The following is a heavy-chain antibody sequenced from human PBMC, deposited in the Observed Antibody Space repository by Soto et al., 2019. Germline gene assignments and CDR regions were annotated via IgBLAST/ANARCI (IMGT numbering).Heavy chain of an antibody. CDR2: IYYSGST. CDR1: GGSISSYY. D-gene: IGHD3-10*01. Sequence: SETLSLTWTVSGGSISSYYWSWIRQPPGKGLEWIGYIYYSGSTNYNPSLKSRVTISVDTSKNQFSLKLSSVTAADTAVYYCARAPRGNYGYPSYFDYWGQGTLVTVSS. V-gene: IGHV4-59*01. J-gene: IGHJ4*02. CDR3: ARAPRGNYGYPSYFDY.